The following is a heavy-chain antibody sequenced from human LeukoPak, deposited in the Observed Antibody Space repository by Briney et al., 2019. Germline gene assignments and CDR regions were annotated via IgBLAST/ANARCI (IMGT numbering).Heavy chain of an antibody. J-gene: IGHJ4*02. Sequence: GGSLRLSCAASGFTVRSNLMSWVRQAPGKGLEWVSAISGSGGSTYYADSVKGRFTISRDNSKNTLYLQMNSLRAEDTAVYYCAKRAVAGAYFDYWGQGTLVTVSS. CDR1: GFTVRSNL. CDR2: ISGSGGST. V-gene: IGHV3-23*01. CDR3: AKRAVAGAYFDY. D-gene: IGHD6-19*01.